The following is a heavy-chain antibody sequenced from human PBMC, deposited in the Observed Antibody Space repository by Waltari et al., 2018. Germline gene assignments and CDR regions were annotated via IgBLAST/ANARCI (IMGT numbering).Heavy chain of an antibody. CDR1: GGTFSSYA. CDR3: ASSVVTLAPSYFDY. J-gene: IGHJ4*02. D-gene: IGHD2-21*02. Sequence: QVQLVQSGAEVKKPGSSVKVSCKASGGTFSSYAISWVRRAPGQGLEWMGGIIPIFGTANYAQKFQGRVTITADESTSTAYMELSSLRSEDTAVYYCASSVVTLAPSYFDYWGQGTLVTVSS. CDR2: IIPIFGTA. V-gene: IGHV1-69*01.